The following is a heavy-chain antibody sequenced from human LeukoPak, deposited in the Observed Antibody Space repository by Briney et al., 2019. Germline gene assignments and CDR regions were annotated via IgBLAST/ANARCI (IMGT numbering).Heavy chain of an antibody. V-gene: IGHV4-30-4*01. J-gene: IGHJ4*02. D-gene: IGHD3-22*01. CDR3: AREYYDSSGYSFDY. CDR2: IYYSGSS. CDR1: GGSINNGGYY. Sequence: SQTLSLTCTVSGGSINNGGYYWSWIRQHPGKGLEWIGYIYYSGSSYYNPSLRSRVTISVDTSKNQFSLKLSSVTAGDTAVYYCAREYYDSSGYSFDYWGQGTLVTVSS.